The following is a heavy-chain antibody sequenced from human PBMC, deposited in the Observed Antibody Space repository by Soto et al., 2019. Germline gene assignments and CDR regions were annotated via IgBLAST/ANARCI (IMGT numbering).Heavy chain of an antibody. CDR1: GFTFSNYG. CDR3: ARDDTSLGNNLDY. V-gene: IGHV3-33*01. D-gene: IGHD5-18*01. CDR2: IWSDGINK. Sequence: QVQLVESGGGVVQPGRSLRLSCATSGFTFSNYGMHWVRQAPDMGLEWVADIWSDGINKYYADSMKGRFTISRDNSKNTLYLHMNSLIAEDTAVYYCARDDTSLGNNLDYWGQGALVTVSS. J-gene: IGHJ4*02.